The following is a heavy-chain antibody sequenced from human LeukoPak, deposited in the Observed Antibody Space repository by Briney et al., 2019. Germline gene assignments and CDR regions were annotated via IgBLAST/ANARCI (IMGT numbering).Heavy chain of an antibody. D-gene: IGHD3-22*01. J-gene: IGHJ4*02. CDR1: GGSFSGYY. CDR2: INHSGST. Sequence: SETLSLTCAVYGGSFSGYYWSWIRQPPGKGLEWIGEINHSGSTNYNPSLKSRVTISVDTSKNQFSLKLSSVTAADTAVYYCAREYYYDSSXXXGYWGQGTLVTVSS. CDR3: AREYYYDSSXXXGY. V-gene: IGHV4-34*01.